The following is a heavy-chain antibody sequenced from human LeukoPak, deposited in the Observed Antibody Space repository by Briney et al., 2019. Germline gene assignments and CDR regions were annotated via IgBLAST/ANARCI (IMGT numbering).Heavy chain of an antibody. D-gene: IGHD2/OR15-2a*01. CDR2: FDPEDGGT. J-gene: IGHJ3*02. V-gene: IGHV1-24*01. CDR1: GYTLTELS. Sequence: ASVNVSCTVSGYTLTELSMYWVRQAPGKGLELMGGFDPEDGGTIYAQKFHGRVTMTEDTSTDTAYMELSSLRSEDTAVYYCATEFVTPGAFDIWGQGTMVTVSS. CDR3: ATEFVTPGAFDI.